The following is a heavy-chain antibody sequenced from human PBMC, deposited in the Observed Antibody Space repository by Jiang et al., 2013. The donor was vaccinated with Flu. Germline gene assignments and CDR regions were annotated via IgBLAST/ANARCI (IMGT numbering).Heavy chain of an antibody. J-gene: IGHJ4*02. V-gene: IGHV4-4*02. CDR1: GGSIRSSDW. CDR2: IYQSGNT. Sequence: GPGLVKPSGTLSLTCAVSGGSIRSSDWWTWVRQPPGKGLEWIGEIYQSGNTNYNPSLKTRVTISADRSRNQIFLKLSAIIAADTAIYYCARGGVDGNFWGQGTRVTVSS. D-gene: IGHD1-26*01. CDR3: ARGGVDGNF.